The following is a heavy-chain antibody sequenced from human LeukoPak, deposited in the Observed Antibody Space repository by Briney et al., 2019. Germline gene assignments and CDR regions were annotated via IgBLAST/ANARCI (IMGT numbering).Heavy chain of an antibody. J-gene: IGHJ5*01. CDR2: IGTGGNT. Sequence: PGGSLRLSCAASGFTFSRYDMHWVRQATGKGLEWISSIGTGGNTYYIGSVKGRFTISRENAKSSLHLQMNSLRAGDTAVYYCVRGGEIGFDSWGQGTLVTVSS. V-gene: IGHV3-13*04. CDR3: VRGGEIGFDS. CDR1: GFTFSRYD. D-gene: IGHD3-16*01.